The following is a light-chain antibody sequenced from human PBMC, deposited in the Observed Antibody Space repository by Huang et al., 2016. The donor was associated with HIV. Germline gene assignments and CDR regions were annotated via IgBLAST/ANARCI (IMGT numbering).Light chain of an antibody. CDR2: AAS. CDR1: QGIGGF. CDR3: QQLSTYPIT. Sequence: IQLTQSPSSLSTCVGHRVTITCRASQGIGGFLAWYQQKPGKAPKLLIYAASTLQSEVPSRFSGSGSGTDFTLTISSLQPEDFATYYCQQLSTYPITFGQGTRLEIK. J-gene: IGKJ5*01. V-gene: IGKV1-9*01.